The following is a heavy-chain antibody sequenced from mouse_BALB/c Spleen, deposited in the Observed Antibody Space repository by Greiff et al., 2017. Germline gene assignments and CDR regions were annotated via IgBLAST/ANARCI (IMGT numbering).Heavy chain of an antibody. CDR2: IYPGDGDT. CDR3: ARRGLRHAMDY. V-gene: IGHV1-87*01. Sequence: QVQLQQSGAELARPGASVKLSCKASGYTFTSYWMQWVKQRPGQGLEWIGAIYPGDGDTRYTQKFKGKATLTADKSSSTAYMQLSSLASEDSAVYYCARRGLRHAMDYWGQGTSVTVSS. D-gene: IGHD2-4*01. J-gene: IGHJ4*01. CDR1: GYTFTSYW.